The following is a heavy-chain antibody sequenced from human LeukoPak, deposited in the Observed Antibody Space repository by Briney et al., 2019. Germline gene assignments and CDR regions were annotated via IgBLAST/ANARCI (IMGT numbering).Heavy chain of an antibody. CDR1: GFTFSNYW. J-gene: IGHJ4*02. Sequence: GGSLRLSCAVSGFTFSNYWMRRVRQVPGKGLVWVSIISTDGRTTYYAESVKGRFTISRDNTKNTLYLQMTSLGVEETAVYYCARDFKEGFFWGQGTLVTVSS. CDR2: ISTDGRTT. CDR3: ARDFKEGFF. V-gene: IGHV3-74*01.